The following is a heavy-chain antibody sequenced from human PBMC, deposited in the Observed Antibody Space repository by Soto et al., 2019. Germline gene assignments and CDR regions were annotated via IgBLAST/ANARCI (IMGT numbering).Heavy chain of an antibody. V-gene: IGHV1-69*01. D-gene: IGHD3-10*01. Sequence: QVQLVQSGAEVKKPGSSVKVSCKASGGIFDTYVFSWVRQAPGQGLEWMGGIVPTFGTANYTQSFRGRLPISADDSTRTVAIELSSLRSEDTATYYCARAPSYYYVSGSYLYSGMDVWGQGTRVTVSS. CDR2: IVPTFGTA. CDR1: GGIFDTYV. CDR3: ARAPSYYYVSGSYLYSGMDV. J-gene: IGHJ6*02.